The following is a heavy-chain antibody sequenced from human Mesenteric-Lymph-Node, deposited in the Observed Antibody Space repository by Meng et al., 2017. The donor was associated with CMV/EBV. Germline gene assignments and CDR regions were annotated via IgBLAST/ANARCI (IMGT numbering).Heavy chain of an antibody. CDR3: ARAPARGGFDY. D-gene: IGHD3-10*01. Sequence: LSCAASGFTFSTYWMSWVRQAPGKGLYWVGNIKQDGTEKHYVDSVKGRFTISRDNAKNSLFLQMDSLRAEDTAVYYCARAPARGGFDYWGQGTLVTVSS. J-gene: IGHJ4*02. CDR1: GFTFSTYW. CDR2: IKQDGTEK. V-gene: IGHV3-7*01.